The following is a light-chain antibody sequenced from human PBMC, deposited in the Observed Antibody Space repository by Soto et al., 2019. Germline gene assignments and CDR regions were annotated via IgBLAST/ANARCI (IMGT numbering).Light chain of an antibody. CDR1: QSVVNSY. J-gene: IGKJ3*01. Sequence: DIVLTQSPGTLSLSPGERAILSCSASQSVVNSYLAWFQHKPGQAPRLLIHDASRRATGIPDRFSGSGSGTDFTLTISRLEPEDFAVYYCQQYGDSPFTFGPGTRVDIK. V-gene: IGKV3-20*01. CDR3: QQYGDSPFT. CDR2: DAS.